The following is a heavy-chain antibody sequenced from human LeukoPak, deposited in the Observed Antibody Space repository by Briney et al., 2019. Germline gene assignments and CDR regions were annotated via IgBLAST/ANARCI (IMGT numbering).Heavy chain of an antibody. J-gene: IGHJ4*02. Sequence: PGGSLRLSCAASGFTFSSYSMNWVRQAPGKGLEWVSAMSGSGGSTYYADSVKGRFTISRDNSKNTLYLQMNSLRAEDTAVYYCAKYYYSRPDYWGQGTLVTVSS. CDR1: GFTFSSYS. CDR3: AKYYYSRPDY. D-gene: IGHD5-12*01. V-gene: IGHV3-23*01. CDR2: MSGSGGST.